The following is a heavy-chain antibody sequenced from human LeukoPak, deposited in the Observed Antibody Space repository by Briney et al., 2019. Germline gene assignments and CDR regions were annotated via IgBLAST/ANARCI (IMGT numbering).Heavy chain of an antibody. J-gene: IGHJ6*03. Sequence: SETLSLTCAVYGGSFSGYYWSWIRQPPGKGLEWIGEINHSGSTNYNPSLKSRVTISVDTSKNQFSLKLSSVTAADTAVYYCARERSGKAEWYYYMDVWGKGTTVTVSS. V-gene: IGHV4-34*01. CDR2: INHSGST. D-gene: IGHD3-3*01. CDR1: GGSFSGYY. CDR3: ARERSGKAEWYYYMDV.